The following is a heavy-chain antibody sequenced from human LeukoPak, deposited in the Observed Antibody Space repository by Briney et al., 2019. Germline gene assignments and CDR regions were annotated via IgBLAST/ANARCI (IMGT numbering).Heavy chain of an antibody. Sequence: ASVKVSCKASGYTFTSYGIRWVRQAPGQGLEWMGWISAYNGNTNYAQKLQGRVTMTTDTSTSTAYMELRSLRSDDTAVYYCARAGGMITFGGVIDNDYWGQGTLVTVSS. J-gene: IGHJ4*02. CDR2: ISAYNGNT. CDR3: ARAGGMITFGGVIDNDY. D-gene: IGHD3-16*02. CDR1: GYTFTSYG. V-gene: IGHV1-18*01.